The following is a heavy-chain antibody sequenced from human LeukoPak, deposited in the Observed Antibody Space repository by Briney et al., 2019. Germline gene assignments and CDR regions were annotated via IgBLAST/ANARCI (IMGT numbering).Heavy chain of an antibody. CDR1: GGSISSYY. V-gene: IGHV4-59*08. J-gene: IGHJ4*02. D-gene: IGHD4-11*01. CDR3: ARFPYSNYDNSDY. CDR2: IYYSGST. Sequence: PSETLSLTCAVSGGSISSYYWSWIRQPPGKGLEWIGYIYYSGSTNYNPSLKSRVTTSVDTSKNQFSLKLSSVTAADTAVYYCARFPYSNYDNSDYWGQGTLVTVSS.